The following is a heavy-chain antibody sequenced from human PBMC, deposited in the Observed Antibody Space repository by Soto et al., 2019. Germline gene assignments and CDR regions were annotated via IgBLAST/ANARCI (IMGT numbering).Heavy chain of an antibody. CDR2: IGSSGGNS. CDR3: AREKRHNSLGGRFGMDV. D-gene: IGHD1-1*01. CDR1: GFIFSYFT. V-gene: IGHV3-21*01. Sequence: GGSLRLSCAVSGFIFSYFTMNWVRQAPGKGLEWVASIGSSGGNSFYADSVKGRFIISRDNAKTSLDLQINSLRAEDTAVYYCAREKRHNSLGGRFGMDVWGQGTTVTVSS. J-gene: IGHJ6*02.